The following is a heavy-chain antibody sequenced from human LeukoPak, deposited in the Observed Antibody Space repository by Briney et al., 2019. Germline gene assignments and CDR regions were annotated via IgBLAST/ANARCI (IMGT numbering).Heavy chain of an antibody. Sequence: GGSLRLSCAASGFTFSSYSMNWVRQAPGKGLEWVSFISSSSSYIYYADSVKGRFTISRDNAKNSLYLQMNSLRAEDTAVYYCAKEGDGSSDYYMDVWGKGTTVTVSS. D-gene: IGHD5-24*01. CDR2: ISSSSSYI. J-gene: IGHJ6*03. V-gene: IGHV3-21*04. CDR3: AKEGDGSSDYYMDV. CDR1: GFTFSSYS.